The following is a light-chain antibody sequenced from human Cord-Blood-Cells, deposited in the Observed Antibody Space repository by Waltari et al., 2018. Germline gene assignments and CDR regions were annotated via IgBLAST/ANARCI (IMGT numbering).Light chain of an antibody. CDR2: DVS. V-gene: IGLV2-14*01. CDR1: SSDVGGYNY. Sequence: QSALTQPASVSGSPGQSITISCTGTSSDVGGYNYVSWDQQHTGKAPKLMIYDVSKRPSGVSYRFSGSESGNTASLTISGLQAEDEADYYCSSYTSSSTWVFGGGTKLTVL. CDR3: SSYTSSSTWV. J-gene: IGLJ3*02.